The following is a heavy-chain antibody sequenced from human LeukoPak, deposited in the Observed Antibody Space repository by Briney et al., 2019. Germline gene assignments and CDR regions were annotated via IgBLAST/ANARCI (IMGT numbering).Heavy chain of an antibody. J-gene: IGHJ6*02. CDR3: ATYINWVAGDV. D-gene: IGHD1-1*01. V-gene: IGHV3-7*01. Sequence: GGSLRLSCAASGFTFSESRMTWVRQVPGQGLEWVAHINHEGGGIQYVDSVKGRFTISRDNAKGSVYLQMNSLRAEDTAIYHCATYINWVAGDVWGQGTTVIVSS. CDR1: GFTFSESR. CDR2: INHEGGGI.